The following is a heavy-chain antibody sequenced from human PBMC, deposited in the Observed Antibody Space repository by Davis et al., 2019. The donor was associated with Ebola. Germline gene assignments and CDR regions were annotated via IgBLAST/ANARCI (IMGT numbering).Heavy chain of an antibody. D-gene: IGHD3-9*01. V-gene: IGHV4-4*09. Sequence: PSETLSLTCTVSGNSVKTYTWSWIRQSPGKRLEWIGHIFTIGAAGTASNPPLKSRVSISIDTTNNQISLKLASGTAADTAIYYCARQLGPWFAPDNWGQGTLVTVSS. CDR2: IFTIGAAGT. CDR1: GNSVKTYT. J-gene: IGHJ4*02. CDR3: ARQLGPWFAPDN.